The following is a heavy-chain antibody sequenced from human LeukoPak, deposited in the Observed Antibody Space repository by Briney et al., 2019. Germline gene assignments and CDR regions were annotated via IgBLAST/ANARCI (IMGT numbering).Heavy chain of an antibody. CDR2: ISSSSSYI. Sequence: SCKASGGTFSSYAINWVRQAPGKGLEWVSSISSSSSYIYYADSVKGRFTISRDNAKNSLYLQMNSLRAEDTAVYYCARDGAGNWFDPWGQGTLVTVSS. CDR3: ARDGAGNWFDP. J-gene: IGHJ5*02. CDR1: GGTFSSYA. V-gene: IGHV3-21*01. D-gene: IGHD6-19*01.